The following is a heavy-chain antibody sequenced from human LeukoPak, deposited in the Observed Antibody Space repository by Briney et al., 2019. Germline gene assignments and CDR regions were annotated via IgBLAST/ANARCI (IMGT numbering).Heavy chain of an antibody. D-gene: IGHD3-22*01. CDR2: IYHSGST. CDR1: GYSISSGYY. CDR3: ARATKSYYYDSSGYSH. V-gene: IGHV4-38-2*02. Sequence: KSSETLSLTCTVSGYSISSGYYWGWIRQPPGKGLEWIGSIYHSGSTYYNPSLKSRVTISVDTSKNQFSLKLSSVTAADTAVYCCARATKSYYYDSSGYSHWGQGTLVTVSS. J-gene: IGHJ4*02.